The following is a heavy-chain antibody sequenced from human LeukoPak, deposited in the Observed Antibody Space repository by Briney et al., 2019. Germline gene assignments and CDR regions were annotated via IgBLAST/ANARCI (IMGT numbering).Heavy chain of an antibody. J-gene: IGHJ4*02. Sequence: GGSLRLSCAASGFTFSSYSMDWVRQAPWKGLEWLSYVSSSGGNIQYADSVKGRFTISRDNAKNSLYLQMNNLKAEDTAVYYCVREGGSGSYSQYWGQGTLVTVSS. CDR2: VSSSGGNI. V-gene: IGHV3-48*04. CDR1: GFTFSSYS. CDR3: VREGGSGSYSQY. D-gene: IGHD3-10*01.